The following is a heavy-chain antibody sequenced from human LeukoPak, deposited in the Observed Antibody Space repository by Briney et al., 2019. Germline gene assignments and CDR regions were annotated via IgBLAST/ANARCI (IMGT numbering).Heavy chain of an antibody. CDR2: INWNGGST. CDR1: GFTFDDYG. V-gene: IGHV3-20*04. Sequence: GGSLRLSCAASGFTFDDYGMTWVRQSPGKGLEWVSGINWNGGSTSYADSVKGRFTISRDNSKNSLYLQMNSLRTEDTALYYCARDSQEFFQHWGQGTLVTVSS. CDR3: ARDSQEFFQH. J-gene: IGHJ1*01.